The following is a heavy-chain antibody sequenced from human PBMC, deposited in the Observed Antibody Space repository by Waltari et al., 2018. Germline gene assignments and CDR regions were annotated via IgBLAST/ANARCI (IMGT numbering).Heavy chain of an antibody. Sequence: QLQLQESGPGLVKPSETLSLTCTVSGGSIRSSRYYWGWIRQPPGKGLGWIGSIYYSGRTYYNPSLKSRVTISVDTSKNQFSLKLSSVTAADTAVYYCARQDGGYYYNYWGQGTLVTVSS. V-gene: IGHV4-39*01. CDR3: ARQDGGYYYNY. CDR1: GGSIRSSRYY. D-gene: IGHD3-22*01. CDR2: IYYSGRT. J-gene: IGHJ4*02.